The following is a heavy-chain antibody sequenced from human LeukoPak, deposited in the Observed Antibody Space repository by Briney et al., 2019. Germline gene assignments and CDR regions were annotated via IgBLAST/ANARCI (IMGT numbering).Heavy chain of an antibody. CDR3: ARYNWNYDWFDP. CDR1: GYTFTGYY. V-gene: IGHV1-2*06. Sequence: ASVKVSCKASGYTFTGYYMHCVRQAPGQGLEWMGRINPNSGGTNYAQKFQGRVTMTRDTSISTAYMELSRLRSDDTAVYYCARYNWNYDWFDPWGQGTLVTVSS. CDR2: INPNSGGT. D-gene: IGHD1-7*01. J-gene: IGHJ5*02.